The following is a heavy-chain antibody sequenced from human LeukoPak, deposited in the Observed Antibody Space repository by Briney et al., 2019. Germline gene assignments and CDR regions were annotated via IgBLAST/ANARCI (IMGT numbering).Heavy chain of an antibody. J-gene: IGHJ4*02. CDR3: ARDRGSGSYPFDY. V-gene: IGHV3-48*02. D-gene: IGHD3-10*01. CDR1: GFTFSSYS. CDR2: MSGSGSSV. Sequence: GGSLRLSCAASGFTFSSYSMNWVRQAPAKGLEGVLYMSGSGSSVYYADSVKGRSTISRDNANNSLYVQMSSLRDEDTAVYYCARDRGSGSYPFDYWGQGTLVTVSS.